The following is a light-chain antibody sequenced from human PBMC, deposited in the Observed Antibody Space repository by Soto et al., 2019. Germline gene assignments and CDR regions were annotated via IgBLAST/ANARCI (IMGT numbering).Light chain of an antibody. CDR1: NSDVGGYDF. CDR3: TSYTSSSTHYV. Sequence: QSALTQPASVSGSPGQSITISCTGTNSDVGGYDFVSWYRQHPGKAPKLMIYEVSFRPSGVSNRFSGSKSGNTASLTISGLQAEDEADYYCTSYTSSSTHYVFGSGTKLTVL. J-gene: IGLJ1*01. V-gene: IGLV2-14*01. CDR2: EVS.